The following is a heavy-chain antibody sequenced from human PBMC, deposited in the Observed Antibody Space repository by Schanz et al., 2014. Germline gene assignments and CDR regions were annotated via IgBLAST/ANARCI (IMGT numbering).Heavy chain of an antibody. V-gene: IGHV4-34*02. CDR3: ARHVGSNWFYAFDI. CDR2: INHSGNN. CDR1: GGSFSGYF. J-gene: IGHJ3*02. D-gene: IGHD6-13*01. Sequence: QVQLQQWGAGLLKPSETLSLTCDVYGGSFSGYFWSWIRQPPGKGLEWIGEINHSGNNYYNPALKSRVTISEDTAKNQFSLKLTSVTAADTAVYDCARHVGSNWFYAFDIWGPGTMVTVSS.